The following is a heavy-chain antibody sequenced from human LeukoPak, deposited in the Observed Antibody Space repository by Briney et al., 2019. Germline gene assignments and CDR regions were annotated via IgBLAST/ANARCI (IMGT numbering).Heavy chain of an antibody. CDR1: GFTFSSYW. Sequence: GGSLRLSCAASGFTFSSYWMSWVRQAPGKGLEWVANIKQDGSEKYYVDSVKGRFTISRDNAKNSLYLQMNSLRAEDTAVYYCARGALKAYYYYMDVWGKGTTVTISS. CDR3: ARGALKAYYYYMDV. J-gene: IGHJ6*03. CDR2: IKQDGSEK. V-gene: IGHV3-7*01.